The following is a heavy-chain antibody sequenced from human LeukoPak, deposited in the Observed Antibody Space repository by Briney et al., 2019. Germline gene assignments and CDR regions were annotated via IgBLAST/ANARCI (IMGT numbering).Heavy chain of an antibody. Sequence: SVKVSCKASGYAFTGYYIHWVRQAPGLGLEWMGGIIPFFNTTKYAQKFQGRVTILADESTTTVSLELTSLTSADTAVYYCATLTAVGGRAPTGFYYMDVWGKGTTVTVSS. CDR2: IIPFFNTT. V-gene: IGHV1-69*13. J-gene: IGHJ6*03. CDR1: GYAFTGYY. D-gene: IGHD2-8*02. CDR3: ATLTAVGGRAPTGFYYMDV.